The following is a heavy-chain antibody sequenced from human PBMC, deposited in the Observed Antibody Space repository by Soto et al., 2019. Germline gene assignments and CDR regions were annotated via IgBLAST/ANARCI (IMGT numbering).Heavy chain of an antibody. D-gene: IGHD6-13*01. J-gene: IGHJ4*02. Sequence: EVQLVESGGGLVKPGGSLRLACAASGFTFSSYSLNCVRQAPGKGLEWVSSISSSSSYIYYADSVKGRFTISRDNAKNSLYLQVNSLRAEDTAVYYCAREGIAAALDYWGQGTLVTVSS. CDR3: AREGIAAALDY. CDR2: ISSSSSYI. V-gene: IGHV3-21*01. CDR1: GFTFSSYS.